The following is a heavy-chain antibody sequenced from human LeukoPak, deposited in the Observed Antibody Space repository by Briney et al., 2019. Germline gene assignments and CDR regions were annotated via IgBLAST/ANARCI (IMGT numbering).Heavy chain of an antibody. CDR1: GGTFSSYA. CDR2: IIPILGIA. D-gene: IGHD5-18*01. CDR3: ARGGNTAMFPPQSLFDY. J-gene: IGHJ4*02. V-gene: IGHV1-69*04. Sequence: ASVKVSCKASGGTFSSYAISWVRQAPGQGLEWMGRIIPILGIANYAQKFQGRVTITADKSTSTAYMELSSLRSEDTAVYYCARGGNTAMFPPQSLFDYWAQEPLVPVSS.